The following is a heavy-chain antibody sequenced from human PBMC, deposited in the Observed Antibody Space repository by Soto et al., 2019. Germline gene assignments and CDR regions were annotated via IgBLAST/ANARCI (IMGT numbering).Heavy chain of an antibody. CDR1: GGTFSSYT. D-gene: IGHD3-10*01. Sequence: QVQLVQSGAEVKKPGSSVKVSCKASGGTFSSYTISWVRQAPGQGLEWMGRIIPILGIANYAQKFQGRVTITANKSTSTAYMELSSLRSEDTAVYYCARDFAPLWFGELLEPNYGYFDLWGRGTLVTVSS. CDR3: ARDFAPLWFGELLEPNYGYFDL. V-gene: IGHV1-69*08. CDR2: IIPILGIA. J-gene: IGHJ2*01.